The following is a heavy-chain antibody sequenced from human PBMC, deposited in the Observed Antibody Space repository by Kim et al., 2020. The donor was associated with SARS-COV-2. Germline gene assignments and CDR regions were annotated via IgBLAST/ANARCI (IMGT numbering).Heavy chain of an antibody. Sequence: TNYNPSLKSRVTISVDTSKNQFSLKLSSVTAADTAVYYCAREFPAAGVDYWGQGTLVTVSS. J-gene: IGHJ4*02. CDR3: AREFPAAGVDY. D-gene: IGHD6-13*01. V-gene: IGHV4-59*01. CDR2: T.